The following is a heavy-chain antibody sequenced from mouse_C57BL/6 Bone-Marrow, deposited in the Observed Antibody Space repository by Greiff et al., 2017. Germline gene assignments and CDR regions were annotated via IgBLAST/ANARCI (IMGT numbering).Heavy chain of an antibody. J-gene: IGHJ3*01. D-gene: IGHD1-1*01. CDR3: AREGDYYEPWCAY. CDR2: IRYSGST. Sequence: EVQLKESGPGMVKPSQSLSLTCTVTGYSITSGYDWHWIRHFPGNKLEWMGYIRYSGSTNYNPSLKSRISITHDPSTNHFFLKLNSVTTEDRATYYCAREGDYYEPWCAYWGEETLVTVSA. V-gene: IGHV3-1*01. CDR1: GYSITSGYD.